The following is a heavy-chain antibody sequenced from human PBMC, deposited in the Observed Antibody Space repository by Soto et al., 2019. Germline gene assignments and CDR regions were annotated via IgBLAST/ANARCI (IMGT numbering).Heavy chain of an antibody. CDR1: GFTFSVSD. CDR3: TRHEEGRRAVFYGMDV. Sequence: ERQLVQSGGGVVQPGGSLKLSCAAFGFTFSVSDMHWVRQASGKGLEWVGRIRGKKNNYATTYAASMTGRFIISRDDSDNTAVLQMSSLKTEDTAIYYCTRHEEGRRAVFYGMDVWGQGTTVTVSS. J-gene: IGHJ6*02. V-gene: IGHV3-73*02. CDR2: IRGKKNNYAT. D-gene: IGHD6-19*01.